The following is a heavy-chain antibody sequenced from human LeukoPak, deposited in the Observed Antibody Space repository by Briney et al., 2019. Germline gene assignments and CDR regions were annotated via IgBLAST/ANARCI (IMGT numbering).Heavy chain of an antibody. J-gene: IGHJ4*02. CDR3: ARGNAGVAGFDY. V-gene: IGHV4-39*01. D-gene: IGHD6-19*01. Sequence: PSETLSLTCTVSGGSISSSSYYWGWIRQPPGKGLEWIGSIYYSGDTYYNPSLKSRVTISVDTSKNEFSLKLSSVTAADTAVYYCARGNAGVAGFDYWGQGTLVTVSS. CDR2: IYYSGDT. CDR1: GGSISSSSYY.